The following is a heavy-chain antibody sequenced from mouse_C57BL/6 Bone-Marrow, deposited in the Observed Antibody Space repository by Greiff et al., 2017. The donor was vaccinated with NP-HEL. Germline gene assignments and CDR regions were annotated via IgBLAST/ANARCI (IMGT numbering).Heavy chain of an antibody. Sequence: VQLQQPGAELVKPGASVKLSCKASGYTFTSYWMQWVKQRPGQGLEWIGEIDPSDSYTNYNQKFKGKATLTVDTSSSTAYMQLSSLTSEDSAVYYCAIYYGNRRAFAYWGQGTLVTVSA. J-gene: IGHJ3*01. CDR3: AIYYGNRRAFAY. V-gene: IGHV1-50*01. CDR2: IDPSDSYT. D-gene: IGHD2-1*01. CDR1: GYTFTSYW.